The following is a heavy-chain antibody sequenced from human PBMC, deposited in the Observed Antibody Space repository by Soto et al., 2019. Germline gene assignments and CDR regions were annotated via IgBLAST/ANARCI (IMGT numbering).Heavy chain of an antibody. V-gene: IGHV3-21*01. CDR2: INGRGNYI. Sequence: PGGSLRLSCASSGFTFSTYTMNWVRQAPLKGLEWVSSINGRGNYIYYAESVKGRFTISRDNAKNSLYLQMDRLRAEDTALYYCVREDGKVGTNSAFDYWGLGALVTVSS. CDR1: GFTFSTYT. CDR3: VREDGKVGTNSAFDY. D-gene: IGHD1-26*01. J-gene: IGHJ4*02.